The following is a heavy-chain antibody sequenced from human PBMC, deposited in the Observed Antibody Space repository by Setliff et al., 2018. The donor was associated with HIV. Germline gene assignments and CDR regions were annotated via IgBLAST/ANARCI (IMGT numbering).Heavy chain of an antibody. J-gene: IGHJ5*02. CDR3: ARYRSKLDWFAP. Sequence: SETLSLTCTVSGGSINKSYWNWIRQSPGKGLEWIGIVHYNGRAYYDPSLKSRVSISVDSSQTHFSLRLRSVTASDSAVYYCARYRSKLDWFAPWGQGALVTVSS. CDR1: GGSINKSY. D-gene: IGHD5-12*01. V-gene: IGHV4-59*04. CDR2: VHYNGRA.